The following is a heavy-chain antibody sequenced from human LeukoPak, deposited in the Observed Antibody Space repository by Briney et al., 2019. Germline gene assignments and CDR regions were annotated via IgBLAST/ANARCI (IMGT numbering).Heavy chain of an antibody. J-gene: IGHJ4*02. V-gene: IGHV5-51*01. CDR3: ARGYRSSDPFDY. D-gene: IGHD6-6*01. Sequence: GESLKISCKGSGYSFTSYWIGWVRQMPGKGLEWMGIINPGDSDARYSPSFQGQVTFSADKSISTAHLQWSSLKAPDTAMYYCARGYRSSDPFDYWGQGTLVTVSS. CDR1: GYSFTSYW. CDR2: INPGDSDA.